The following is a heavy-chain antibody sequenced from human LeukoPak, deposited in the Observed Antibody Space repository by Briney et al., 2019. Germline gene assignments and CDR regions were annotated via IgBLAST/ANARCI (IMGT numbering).Heavy chain of an antibody. J-gene: IGHJ6*03. V-gene: IGHV4-34*01. Sequence: SETLSLTCAVYGGSFSDYYWTWIRQTPGKGLEWIGEMSPSGSSNYNPSLKSRVTISVDTSKNQFSLKLRSVTAADTAVYYCARGRQDVNMILVVMVGVSYYLDVWSKGTTVTVS. CDR3: ARGRQDVNMILVVMVGVSYYLDV. D-gene: IGHD3-22*01. CDR1: GGSFSDYY. CDR2: MSPSGSS.